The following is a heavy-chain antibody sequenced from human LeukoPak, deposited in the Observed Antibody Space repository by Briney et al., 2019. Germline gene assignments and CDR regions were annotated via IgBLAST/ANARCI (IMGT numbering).Heavy chain of an antibody. CDR3: ARGGASTWYYYGSGSYYAYDY. V-gene: IGHV7-4-1*02. Sequence: ASVKVSCKASGYTFTSYAMNWVRQAPGQGLEWMGWINTNTGNPTYAQGFTGRFVLSLDTSVSTAYLQISSLKAEDTAVYYCARGGASTWYYYGSGSYYAYDYWGQGTLVTVSS. J-gene: IGHJ4*02. D-gene: IGHD3-10*01. CDR1: GYTFTSYA. CDR2: INTNTGNP.